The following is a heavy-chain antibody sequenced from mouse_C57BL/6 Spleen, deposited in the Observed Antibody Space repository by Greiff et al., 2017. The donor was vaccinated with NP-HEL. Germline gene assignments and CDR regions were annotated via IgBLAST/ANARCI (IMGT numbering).Heavy chain of an antibody. Sequence: QVQLKESGPGLVAPSQSLSITCTVSGFSLTSYGVHWVRQPPGKGLEWLVVIWSDGSTTYNSALKSRLSISKDNSKSQVFLKMNSLQTDDTAMYYCARHEGPFYYGSSDYAMDYWGQGTSVTVSS. J-gene: IGHJ4*01. D-gene: IGHD1-1*01. V-gene: IGHV2-6-1*01. CDR1: GFSLTSYG. CDR2: IWSDGST. CDR3: ARHEGPFYYGSSDYAMDY.